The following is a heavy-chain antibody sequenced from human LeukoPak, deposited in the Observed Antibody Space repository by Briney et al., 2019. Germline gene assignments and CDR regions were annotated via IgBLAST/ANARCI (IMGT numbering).Heavy chain of an antibody. J-gene: IGHJ5*02. CDR1: GFTFSSYG. V-gene: IGHV3-7*01. CDR3: ARSRIAVVNWFDP. D-gene: IGHD6-19*01. CDR2: IKQDGSEK. Sequence: GGSLRLSCAASGFTFSSYGMSWVRQAPGKGLEWVANIKQDGSEKYYVDSVKGRFTISRDNAKNSLYLQMNSLRVEDTAVYYCARSRIAVVNWFDPWGQGTLVTVSS.